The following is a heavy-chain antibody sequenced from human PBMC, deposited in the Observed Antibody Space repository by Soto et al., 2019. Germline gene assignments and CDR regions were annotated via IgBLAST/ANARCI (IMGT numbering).Heavy chain of an antibody. D-gene: IGHD6-13*01. Sequence: EVELLESGGGLVQPGGSLRLSCAASGFTFSSYAMNWVRQAPGKGLEWVSTISGTGGSIYYADSVKGRFTISRDNSKNTLYLQMCTLRADDTHVYFCAKNMGSSLDSWGLGTLVTVSS. J-gene: IGHJ4*02. V-gene: IGHV3-23*01. CDR1: GFTFSSYA. CDR2: ISGTGGSI. CDR3: AKNMGSSLDS.